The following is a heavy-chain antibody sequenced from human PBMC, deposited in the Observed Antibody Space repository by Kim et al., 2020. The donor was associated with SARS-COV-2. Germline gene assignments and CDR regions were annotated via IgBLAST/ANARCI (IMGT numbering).Heavy chain of an antibody. CDR1: GYTFTGYY. J-gene: IGHJ6*02. CDR2: INPNSGGT. Sequence: ASVKVSCKASGYTFTGYYMHWVRQAPGQGLEWMGWINPNSGGTNYAQKFQGRVTMTRDTSISTAYMGLSRLRSDDTAVYYCARDSGRDGGGSYYYYGMDVWGQGTTVTVSS. CDR3: ARDSGRDGGGSYYYYGMDV. V-gene: IGHV1-2*02. D-gene: IGHD3-10*01.